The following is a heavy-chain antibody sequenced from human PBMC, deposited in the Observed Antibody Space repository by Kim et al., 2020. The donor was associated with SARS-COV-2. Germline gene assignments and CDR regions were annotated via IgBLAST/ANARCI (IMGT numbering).Heavy chain of an antibody. CDR2: INTNTGNP. CDR1: GYTFTSYA. Sequence: ASVKVSCKASGYTFTSYAMNWVRQAPGQGLEWMGWINTNTGNPTYAQGFTGRFVFSLDTSVSTAYLQISSLKAEDTAVYYCARWGEEGTRWFPDYWGQGTLVTVSS. D-gene: IGHD2-15*01. CDR3: ARWGEEGTRWFPDY. V-gene: IGHV7-4-1*02. J-gene: IGHJ4*02.